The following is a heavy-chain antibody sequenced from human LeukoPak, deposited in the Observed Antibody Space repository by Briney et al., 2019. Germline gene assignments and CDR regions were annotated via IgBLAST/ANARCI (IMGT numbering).Heavy chain of an antibody. CDR2: IYYSGST. CDR1: GGSISSSSYY. Sequence: SETLSLTCTVSGGSISSSSYYWGWIRQPPGKGLEWIGYIYYSGSTNYNPSLKSRVTISVDTSKNQFSLKLSSVTAADTAVYYCARTGGNTYGMDVWGQGTTVTVSS. D-gene: IGHD2-8*02. V-gene: IGHV4-61*05. CDR3: ARTGGNTYGMDV. J-gene: IGHJ6*02.